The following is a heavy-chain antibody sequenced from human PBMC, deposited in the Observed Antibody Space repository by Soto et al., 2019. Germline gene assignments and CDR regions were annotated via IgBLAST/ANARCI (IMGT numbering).Heavy chain of an antibody. V-gene: IGHV3-7*01. CDR2: IKQDGSEK. CDR1: GFTFTRYS. CDR3: ARSTGTTPWFDP. D-gene: IGHD1-1*01. Sequence: GGSLRLSCAASGFTFTRYSMSWVRQAPGKGLEWVANIKQDGSEKYYVDSVKGRFTISRDNAKNSLYLQMNSLRAEDTAVYYCARSTGTTPWFDPWGQGTLVTVSS. J-gene: IGHJ5*02.